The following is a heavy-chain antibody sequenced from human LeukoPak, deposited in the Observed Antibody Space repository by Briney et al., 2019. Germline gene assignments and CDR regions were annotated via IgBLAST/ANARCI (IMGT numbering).Heavy chain of an antibody. J-gene: IGHJ3*02. CDR2: IYPGDSDT. D-gene: IGHD3-10*01. CDR1: GYSFTSYW. CDR3: ARNPSYGSGLEDAFDI. Sequence: GESLKVSCKGSGYSFTSYWIGWVRQMPGKGLEWIGIIYPGDSDTRYSPSFQGQVTISADKSISTAYLQWSSLKASDTAMYYCARNPSYGSGLEDAFDIWGQGTMVTVSS. V-gene: IGHV5-51*01.